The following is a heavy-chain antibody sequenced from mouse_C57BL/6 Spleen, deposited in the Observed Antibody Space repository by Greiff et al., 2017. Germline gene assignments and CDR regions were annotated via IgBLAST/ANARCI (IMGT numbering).Heavy chain of an antibody. CDR1: GYTFTSYW. D-gene: IGHD1-1*01. CDR2: IDPSDSYT. Sequence: VQLQQPGAELVRPGTSEKLSCKASGYTFTSYWMHWVKQRPGQGLEWIGVIDPSDSYTNYNQKFKGKATLTVDTSSSTAYMQLSSLTSEDSAVYYCAIITTVVEGAWFAYWGQGTLVTVSA. CDR3: AIITTVVEGAWFAY. V-gene: IGHV1-59*01. J-gene: IGHJ3*01.